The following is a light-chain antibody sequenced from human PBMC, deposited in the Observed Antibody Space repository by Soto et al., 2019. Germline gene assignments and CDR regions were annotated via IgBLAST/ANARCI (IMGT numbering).Light chain of an antibody. J-gene: IGLJ1*01. CDR1: SSDVGGYNY. Sequence: QSVLTQPASVSGSPGQSITLSCTGTSSDVGGYNYVSWYQQHPGKAPKLMIYDVSNRPSGVSNRFSGSKSGNTASLTISGLRAEDEADYYCGSYTSSSLHVFGTGTKVTVL. CDR3: GSYTSSSLHV. V-gene: IGLV2-14*03. CDR2: DVS.